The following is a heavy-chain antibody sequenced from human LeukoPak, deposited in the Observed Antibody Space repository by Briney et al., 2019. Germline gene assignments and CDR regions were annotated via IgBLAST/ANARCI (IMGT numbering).Heavy chain of an antibody. V-gene: IGHV3-9*01. J-gene: IGHJ6*03. CDR3: ARGAWFHRDYYMDV. CDR2: ISWNSDTT. Sequence: TGGSLRLSCAASRFSFDDYAMHWVRQVPGKGLEWVSGISWNSDTTGYADSVKGRFTIFRDNAKNSLYLQMNSLRTEDTALYYCARGAWFHRDYYMDVWGKGTTVTVSS. CDR1: RFSFDDYA. D-gene: IGHD3-10*01.